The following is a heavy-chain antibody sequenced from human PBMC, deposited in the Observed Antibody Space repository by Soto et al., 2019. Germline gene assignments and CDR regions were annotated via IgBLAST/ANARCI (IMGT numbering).Heavy chain of an antibody. D-gene: IGHD4-17*01. V-gene: IGHV4-30-2*01. J-gene: IGHJ4*02. Sequence: PSETLSLTCAVSGGSISSGGYSWSWIRQPPGKGLEWIGYIYHSGSTYYNPSLKSRVTISVDRSKNQISLKLSSVTAADTAVYYCARGMTTVTTFDNWAQGTLVTVSS. CDR2: IYHSGST. CDR3: ARGMTTVTTFDN. CDR1: GGSISSGGYS.